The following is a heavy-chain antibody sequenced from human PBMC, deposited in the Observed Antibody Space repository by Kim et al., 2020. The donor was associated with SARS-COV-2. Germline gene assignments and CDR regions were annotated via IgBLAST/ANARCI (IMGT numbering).Heavy chain of an antibody. Sequence: GGSLRLSCAASGFTFDDYTMHWVRQAPGKGLEWVSLISWDGGSTYYADSVKGRFTISRDNSKNSLYLQMNSLRTEDTALYYCAKDARSSSWYGVGGYWGQGTLVTVSS. J-gene: IGHJ4*02. CDR2: ISWDGGST. D-gene: IGHD6-13*01. CDR1: GFTFDDYT. CDR3: AKDARSSSWYGVGGY. V-gene: IGHV3-43*01.